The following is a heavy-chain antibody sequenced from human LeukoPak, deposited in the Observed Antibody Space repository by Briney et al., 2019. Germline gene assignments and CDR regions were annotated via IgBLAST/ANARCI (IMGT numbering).Heavy chain of an antibody. J-gene: IGHJ5*01. Sequence: KTSETLSLTCTVSGGSISSYYWSWIRQPAGKGLEWIGRIYTSGSTNYNPSLKSRVTMSVDTSKNQFSLKLNSVTAADTAVYYCARDSYYYDSSGYSSITPDSWGQGTLVTVSS. CDR2: IYTSGST. CDR1: GGSISSYY. CDR3: ARDSYYYDSSGYSSITPDS. V-gene: IGHV4-4*07. D-gene: IGHD3-22*01.